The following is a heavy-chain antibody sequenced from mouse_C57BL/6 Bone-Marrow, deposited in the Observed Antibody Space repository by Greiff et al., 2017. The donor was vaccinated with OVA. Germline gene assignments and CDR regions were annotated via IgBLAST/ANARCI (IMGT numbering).Heavy chain of an antibody. CDR1: GYTFTSSW. J-gene: IGHJ3*01. D-gene: IGHD3-2*02. CDR2: IDPSDSYT. Sequence: QVQLQQPGAELVRPGTSVKLSCKASGYTFTSSWMHWVKQRPGQGLEWIGVIDPSDSYTNYNQKFKGKATLTVDTSSSTAYMQLSSLTSEDSAVYYCARWGQLRLWFAYWGQGTLVTVSA. CDR3: ARWGQLRLWFAY. V-gene: IGHV1-59*01.